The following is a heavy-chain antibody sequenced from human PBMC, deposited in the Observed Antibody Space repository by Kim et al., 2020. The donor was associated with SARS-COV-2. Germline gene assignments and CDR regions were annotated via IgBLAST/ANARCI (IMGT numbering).Heavy chain of an antibody. CDR2: ISSDGGRST. CDR3: VKSGGRHWLGELLDY. Sequence: GGSLRLSCSTSGFIFSSFALHWVRQAPGKGLEYVSAISSDGGRSTFYADSVKGRFTISRDSFTKTLFLQMSSLRPEDTGVYYCVKSGGRHWLGELLDYWGQGTVVTVSS. D-gene: IGHD6-19*01. V-gene: IGHV3-64D*06. CDR1: GFIFSSFA. J-gene: IGHJ4*02.